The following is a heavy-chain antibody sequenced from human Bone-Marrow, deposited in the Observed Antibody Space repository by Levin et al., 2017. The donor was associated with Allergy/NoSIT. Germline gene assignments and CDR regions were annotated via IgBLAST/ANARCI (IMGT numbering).Heavy chain of an antibody. J-gene: IGHJ6*02. CDR1: GFTFTTYS. D-gene: IGHD3/OR15-3a*01. CDR2: ITTASSYI. V-gene: IGHV3-21*01. Sequence: PGGSLRLSCVASGFTFTTYSMNWVRQAPGKGLEWVSYITTASSYIYYADSVRGRFTISRDNAKSSLYLQMDNLRVEDTAIYYCARRTRFYYGMDVWGQGTTVTVS. CDR3: ARRTRFYYGMDV.